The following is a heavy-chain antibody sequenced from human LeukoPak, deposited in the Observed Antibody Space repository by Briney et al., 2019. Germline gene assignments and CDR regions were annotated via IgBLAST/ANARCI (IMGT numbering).Heavy chain of an antibody. D-gene: IGHD4/OR15-4a*01. CDR1: GFTFNNYG. CDR2: ISVSCGST. CDR3: ARRAGAYSHPYDY. J-gene: IGHJ4*02. Sequence: GGSLRLSCAASGFTFNNYGMSWVRQAPGQGLELVSAISVSCGSTYYGDSVKGRFTISRDNSKNTLYLQMNSLRAKDTAVYYCARRAGAYSHPYDYWGQGTLVTVSS. V-gene: IGHV3-23*01.